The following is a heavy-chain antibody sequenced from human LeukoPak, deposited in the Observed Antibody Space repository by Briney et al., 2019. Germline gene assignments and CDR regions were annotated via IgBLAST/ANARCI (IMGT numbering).Heavy chain of an antibody. J-gene: IGHJ4*02. D-gene: IGHD3-22*01. CDR1: GFTFSSYS. Sequence: GGSLRLSCAASGFTFSSYSMNWVRQAPGKGLEWVSYISSSSSTIYYAASVKGRFTISRDNAKNSLYLQMNSLRDEDTAVYYCAKDLSGTMIVVVSRGYFNYWGQGTLVTVSS. CDR2: ISSSSSTI. V-gene: IGHV3-48*02. CDR3: AKDLSGTMIVVVSRGYFNY.